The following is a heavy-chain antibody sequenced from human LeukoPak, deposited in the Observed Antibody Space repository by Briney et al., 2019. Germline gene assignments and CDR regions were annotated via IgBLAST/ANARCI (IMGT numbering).Heavy chain of an antibody. D-gene: IGHD3-22*01. CDR3: ARHGYYYDSSGYYYVYYFDY. J-gene: IGHJ4*02. V-gene: IGHV4-38-2*02. CDR1: GYSISSGFY. Sequence: PSETLSLTCSVTGYSISSGFYWGWIRQPPGKGLEWIGIIYHSGSTYYNPSLKSRVTISIDTSKNHFSLKLSSVTAADTAVYYCARHGYYYDSSGYYYVYYFDYWGQGTLVTVSS. CDR2: IYHSGST.